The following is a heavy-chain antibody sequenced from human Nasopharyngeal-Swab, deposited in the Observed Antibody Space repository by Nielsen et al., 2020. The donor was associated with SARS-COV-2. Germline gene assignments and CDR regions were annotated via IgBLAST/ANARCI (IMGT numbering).Heavy chain of an antibody. D-gene: IGHD4-11*01. CDR2: IYYSGST. J-gene: IGHJ4*02. V-gene: IGHV4-31*03. CDR3: VRGVDTYDYRNILDY. CDR1: GGSISSGGYY. Sequence: SETLSLTCTVSGGSISSGGYYWSWIRQHPGKGLEWIGYIYYSGSTYYNPSLKSRVTISVDTSKNQFSLKLSSVTAADTAVYYCVRGVDTYDYRNILDYWGQGTLVTVSS.